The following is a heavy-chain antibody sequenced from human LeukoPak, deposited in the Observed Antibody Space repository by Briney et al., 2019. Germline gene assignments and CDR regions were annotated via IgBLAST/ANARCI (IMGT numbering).Heavy chain of an antibody. D-gene: IGHD3-22*01. CDR3: ARHRNYYDSSGYWTHAFDI. CDR1: GGSISSYY. Sequence: SETLSLTCTVSGGSISSYYWGWIRQPPGKGLEWIGSIYYSGSTYYNPSLKSRVTISVDTSKNQFSLKLSSVTAADTAVYYCARHRNYYDSSGYWTHAFDIWGQGTMVTVSS. V-gene: IGHV4-39*01. CDR2: IYYSGST. J-gene: IGHJ3*02.